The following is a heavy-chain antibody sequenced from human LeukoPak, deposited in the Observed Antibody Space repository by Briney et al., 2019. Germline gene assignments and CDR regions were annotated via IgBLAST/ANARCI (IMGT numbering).Heavy chain of an antibody. CDR3: AREDGYKSEGYFDL. D-gene: IGHD5-24*01. CDR2: IFYSGST. V-gene: IGHV4-39*07. J-gene: IGHJ2*01. CDR1: GGSISTSNYY. Sequence: SETLSLTCTVSGGSISTSNYYWGWIRQPPGKGLEWIGNIFYSGSTYYSPSLRSRVTISLDTSRNQFSLKLSSVTAADTAVYYCAREDGYKSEGYFDLWGRGTLVTVSS.